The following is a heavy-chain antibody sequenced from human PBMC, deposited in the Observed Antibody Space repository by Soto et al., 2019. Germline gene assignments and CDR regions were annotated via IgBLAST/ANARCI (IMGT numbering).Heavy chain of an antibody. Sequence: LRLSCAASGFTFSSYAMSWVRQAPGKGLEWVSAISGSGGSTYYADSVKGRFTISRDNSKNTLYLQMNSLRAEGTAVYYCAKDSVVTMIVVVIMYFDYWGQGTLVTVSS. V-gene: IGHV3-23*01. J-gene: IGHJ4*02. D-gene: IGHD3-22*01. CDR2: ISGSGGST. CDR1: GFTFSSYA. CDR3: AKDSVVTMIVVVIMYFDY.